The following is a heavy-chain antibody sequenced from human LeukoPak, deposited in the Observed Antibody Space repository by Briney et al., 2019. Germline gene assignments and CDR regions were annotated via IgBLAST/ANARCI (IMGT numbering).Heavy chain of an antibody. CDR3: ARDFGYF. D-gene: IGHD3-10*01. J-gene: IGHJ4*02. Sequence: QPAGSLRLSCAASGFTFSNYKMNWVRQAPGKGLEWVSYISSSGSIIYYSDSVKGRFTISRDNAKNSLYLQMNSLRAEDTAVYYCARDFGYFWGQGTLVTVSS. CDR1: GFTFSNYK. CDR2: ISSSGSII. V-gene: IGHV3-48*03.